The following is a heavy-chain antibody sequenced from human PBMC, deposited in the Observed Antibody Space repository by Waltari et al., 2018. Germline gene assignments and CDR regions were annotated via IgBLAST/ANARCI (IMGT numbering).Heavy chain of an antibody. CDR2: IYKGGST. CDR1: GFTVSNNY. V-gene: IGHV3-53*01. J-gene: IGHJ6*02. CDR3: ARSSGYTARGIYYYYGMDV. D-gene: IGHD5-12*01. Sequence: EVQLVESGGGLIQPGGSLRLSCAASGFTVSNNYMLLVRQAPGKGLEWVSVIYKGGSTYYADSVKGRFTISRDNSKNTLYLQMNSLRAEDTAVYYCARSSGYTARGIYYYYGMDVWGQGTTVTVSS.